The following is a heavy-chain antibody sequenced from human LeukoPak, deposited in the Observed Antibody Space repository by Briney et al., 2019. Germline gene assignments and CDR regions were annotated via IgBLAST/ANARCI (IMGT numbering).Heavy chain of an antibody. D-gene: IGHD3-10*01. CDR3: ASDYGSGSFAY. J-gene: IGHJ4*02. CDR2: ISSSSSYT. Sequence: GGSLRLSCAASGFTLSNAWMSWVRQAPGKGLEWVSYISSSSSYTNYADSVKGRFTISRDNAKNSLYLQMSSLRAEDTAVYYCASDYGSGSFAYWGQGTLIPVSS. CDR1: GFTLSNAW. V-gene: IGHV3-11*06.